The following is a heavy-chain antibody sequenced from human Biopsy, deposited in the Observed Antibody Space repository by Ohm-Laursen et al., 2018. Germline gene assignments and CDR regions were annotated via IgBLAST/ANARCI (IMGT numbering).Heavy chain of an antibody. CDR3: ARLTRSTPTTGV. CDR2: MNPDSGGT. CDR1: GHTLTGHY. J-gene: IGHJ4*02. Sequence: ASVKVSCKASGHTLTGHYMHWVRQAPGQGPEWMGWMNPDSGGTKYAQKFQGRVTMTRDTSISTAYMELSSLRSDDTAVYYCARLTRSTPTTGVWGQGTLVTVSS. D-gene: IGHD2-8*01. V-gene: IGHV1-2*02.